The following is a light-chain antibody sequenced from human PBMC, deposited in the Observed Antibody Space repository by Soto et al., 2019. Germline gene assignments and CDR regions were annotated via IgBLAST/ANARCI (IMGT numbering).Light chain of an antibody. V-gene: IGKV3-20*01. CDR3: QQYGSSGT. CDR2: DAS. J-gene: IGKJ1*01. CDR1: QSVSNY. Sequence: EIVLTQSPATLSLSPGEKATLSCRASQSVSNYLAWYQQKPGQAPRLLIYDASTRATGIPDRVSGSGSGTDFTLTISRLEPEDFAVYYCQQYGSSGTFGQGTKVDIK.